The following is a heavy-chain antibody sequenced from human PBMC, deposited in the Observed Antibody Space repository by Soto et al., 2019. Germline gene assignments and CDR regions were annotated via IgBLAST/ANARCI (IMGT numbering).Heavy chain of an antibody. D-gene: IGHD5-12*01. V-gene: IGHV3-33*01. Sequence: PGGSLRLSCAAAGFPFSSYGRHWVRKAPGKGLEWVAVIWYDGSNKYYADSVKGRFTISRDNPKNTLYLQMNSLRAEDTAVYYCARANGGYDPYYYYYYMDVWGKGTTVTVSS. CDR1: GFPFSSYG. CDR3: ARANGGYDPYYYYYYMDV. CDR2: IWYDGSNK. J-gene: IGHJ6*03.